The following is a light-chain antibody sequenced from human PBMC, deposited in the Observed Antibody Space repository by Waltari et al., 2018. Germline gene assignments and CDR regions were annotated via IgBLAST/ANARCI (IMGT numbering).Light chain of an antibody. CDR3: CSYAGGTASIL. Sequence: QSALTQPASVSGSPGQSITISCTGTSSDVGSHNLVSWYQHHPGKAPKLMIYEDTKRPPGVSKRFSGSKSGNTASLTISGLQAEDEADYYCCSYAGGTASILLGGGTKLTVL. J-gene: IGLJ2*01. CDR1: SSDVGSHNL. CDR2: EDT. V-gene: IGLV2-23*01.